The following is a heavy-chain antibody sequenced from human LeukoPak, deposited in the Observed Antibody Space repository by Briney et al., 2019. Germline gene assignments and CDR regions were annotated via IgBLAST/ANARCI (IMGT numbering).Heavy chain of an antibody. CDR2: IIPIFGTA. CDR1: GGTFSSYA. Sequence: GASVKVSCKASGGTFSSYAISWVRQAPGQGLEWMGGIIPIFGTANYAQKFQGRVTITTDEPTSTAYMELSSLRSEDTAVYYCARGGLNHADAFDIWGQGTMVTVSS. CDR3: ARGGLNHADAFDI. J-gene: IGHJ3*02. D-gene: IGHD1-14*01. V-gene: IGHV1-69*05.